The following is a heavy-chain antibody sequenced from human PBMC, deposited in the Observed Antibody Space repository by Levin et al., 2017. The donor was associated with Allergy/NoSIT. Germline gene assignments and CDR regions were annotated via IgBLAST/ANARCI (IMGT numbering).Heavy chain of an antibody. CDR1: GFTFDDYA. D-gene: IGHD6-13*01. V-gene: IGHV3-9*01. Sequence: PGGSLRLSCAASGFTFDDYAMHWVRQAPGKGLEWVSGISWNSGSIGYADSVKGRFTISRDNAKNSLYLQMNSLRAEDTALYYCAKVETEYSSSWYDAFDIWGQGTMVTVSS. J-gene: IGHJ3*02. CDR3: AKVETEYSSSWYDAFDI. CDR2: ISWNSGSI.